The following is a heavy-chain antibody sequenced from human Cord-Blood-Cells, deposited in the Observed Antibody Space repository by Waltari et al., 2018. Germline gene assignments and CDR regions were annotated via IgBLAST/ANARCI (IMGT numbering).Heavy chain of an antibody. CDR2: INHSGST. D-gene: IGHD1-26*01. Sequence: QVQLQQWGAGLLKPSETLSLTCAVYGGSFSGYYWSWFRQPPGKGLEWIGEINHSGSTNYNPSLKSRVTISVDTSKNQFSLKLSSVTAADTAVYYCAIVGATYYYFQHWGQGTLVTVSS. V-gene: IGHV4-34*01. CDR3: AIVGATYYYFQH. J-gene: IGHJ1*01. CDR1: GGSFSGYY.